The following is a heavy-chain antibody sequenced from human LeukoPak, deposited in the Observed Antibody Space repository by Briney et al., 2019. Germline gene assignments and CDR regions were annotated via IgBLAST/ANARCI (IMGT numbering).Heavy chain of an antibody. Sequence: GGSLRLSCAASGFTFSSYAMHWVRQAPGKGLEWVVLISRDGNYEFYADSVKGRFTIPRDNSKNTLYLQMNSLRAEDTAVYYCARDYCSGGSCYSHWFDPWGQGTLVTVSS. CDR3: ARDYCSGGSCYSHWFDP. CDR2: ISRDGNYE. CDR1: GFTFSSYA. D-gene: IGHD2-15*01. V-gene: IGHV3-30-3*01. J-gene: IGHJ5*02.